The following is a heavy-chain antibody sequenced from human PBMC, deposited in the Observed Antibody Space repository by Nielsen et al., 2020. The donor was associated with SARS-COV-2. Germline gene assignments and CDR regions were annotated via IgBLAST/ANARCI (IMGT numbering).Heavy chain of an antibody. CDR3: ARLYYDSSGHY. CDR1: GFTFSSYA. J-gene: IGHJ4*02. V-gene: IGHV3-23*01. CDR2: ISGSGGST. D-gene: IGHD3-22*01. Sequence: GGSLRLSCAASGFTFSSYAMSWVRQAPGKGLEWVSTISGSGGSTYYADSVKGRFTISRDNSNNTLYLQMNSLRAEDTAVYYCARLYYDSSGHYWGQGTLVTVSS.